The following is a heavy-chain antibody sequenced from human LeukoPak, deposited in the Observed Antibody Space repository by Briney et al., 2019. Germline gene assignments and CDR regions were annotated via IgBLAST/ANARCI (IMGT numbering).Heavy chain of an antibody. Sequence: SETLSLTCAVYGGSFSGYYWSWIRQPPGKGLEWIGEINHSGSTNYNPSLKSRVTISVDTSKNQFSLKLSSVTAADTAVYYCARLVVGSSPNTNNWFDPWGQGTLVTVSS. D-gene: IGHD1-26*01. CDR3: ARLVVGSSPNTNNWFDP. V-gene: IGHV4-34*01. CDR2: INHSGST. J-gene: IGHJ5*02. CDR1: GGSFSGYY.